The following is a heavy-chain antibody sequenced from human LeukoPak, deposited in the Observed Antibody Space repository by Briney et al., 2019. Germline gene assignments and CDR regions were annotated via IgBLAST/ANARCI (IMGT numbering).Heavy chain of an antibody. CDR3: AIDSRGNGASDY. V-gene: IGHV3-23*01. J-gene: IGHJ4*02. CDR1: GFTFSSYA. CDR2: ISGSGGST. Sequence: PGGSLRLSCAASGFTFSSYAMSWVRQAPGKGLEWVSAISGSGGSTYYADSVKGRFTISRDNSKNTLYLQMNSLRAEDTAVYYCAIDSRGNGASDYWGQGTLVTVSS. D-gene: IGHD3-10*01.